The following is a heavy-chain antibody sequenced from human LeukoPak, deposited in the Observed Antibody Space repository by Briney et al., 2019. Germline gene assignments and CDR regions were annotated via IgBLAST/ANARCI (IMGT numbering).Heavy chain of an antibody. D-gene: IGHD6-19*01. CDR2: IYYSGST. V-gene: IGHV4-31*03. Sequence: NPSETLSLTCTVSGGSISSGDYYWSWIRQHPGKGLEWIGYIYYSGSTYYNPSLKSRVTISVDTSKNQFSLKLSSVTAADTAVYYCARFLGYSSGWYGDYWGQGTLVTVSS. J-gene: IGHJ4*02. CDR3: ARFLGYSSGWYGDY. CDR1: GGSISSGDYY.